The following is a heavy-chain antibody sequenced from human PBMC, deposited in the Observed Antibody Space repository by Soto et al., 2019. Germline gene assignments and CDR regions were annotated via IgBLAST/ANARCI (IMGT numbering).Heavy chain of an antibody. CDR3: ARGDPLLWFGEKVYYGMDV. V-gene: IGHV4-59*01. Sequence: QVQLQESGPGLVKPSETLSLTCTVSGGSISSYYWIWIRQPPGKGLEWIGYIYYSGSTNYNPSLKRRVTISVDTSKNQFSLKLSSVTAADTAVYYCARGDPLLWFGEKVYYGMDVWGQGTTVTVSS. D-gene: IGHD3-10*01. CDR1: GGSISSYY. J-gene: IGHJ6*02. CDR2: IYYSGST.